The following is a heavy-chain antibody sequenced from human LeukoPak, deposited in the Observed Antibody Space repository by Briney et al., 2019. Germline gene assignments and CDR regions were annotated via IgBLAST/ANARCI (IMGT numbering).Heavy chain of an antibody. V-gene: IGHV4-34*01. CDR1: GGSFSGYY. D-gene: IGHD5-18*01. J-gene: IGHJ3*02. Sequence: MSSETLSLTCAVYGGSFSGYYWSWIRQPPGKGPEWIGEINHSGSTNYNPSLKSRVTISVDTSKNQFSLKLSSVTAADTSVYYCARQMGWIQLTDAFDIWGQGTMVTVSS. CDR2: INHSGST. CDR3: ARQMGWIQLTDAFDI.